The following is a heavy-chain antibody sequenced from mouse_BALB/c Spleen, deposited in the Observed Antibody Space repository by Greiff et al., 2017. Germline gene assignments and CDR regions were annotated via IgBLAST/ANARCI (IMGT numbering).Heavy chain of an antibody. CDR3: ARRYDGYPYYYAMDY. CDR1: GFSLTSYG. J-gene: IGHJ4*01. Sequence: QVQLKESGPGLVQPSQSLSITCTVSGFSLTSYGVHWVRQSPGKGLEWLGVIWSGGSTDYNAAFISRLSISKDNSKSQVFFKMNSLQADDTAIYYCARRYDGYPYYYAMDYWGQGTSVTVSS. V-gene: IGHV2-4-1*01. D-gene: IGHD2-3*01. CDR2: IWSGGST.